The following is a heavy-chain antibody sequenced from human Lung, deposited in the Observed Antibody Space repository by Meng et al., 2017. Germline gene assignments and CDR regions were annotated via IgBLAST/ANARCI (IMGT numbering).Heavy chain of an antibody. CDR1: GLTFTSYY. Sequence: QVQLLQSGAGGKKPGASVKVFCKASGLTFTSYYMHWVRQAPGQGLEWMGIIDPSGGSTDYAQKFQGRVTVTGDTSTSTVYMDLSSLRSEDTAVYYCTISDYGNFDYWGQGTLVTVSS. CDR2: IDPSGGST. D-gene: IGHD4-17*01. V-gene: IGHV1-46*03. CDR3: TISDYGNFDY. J-gene: IGHJ4*02.